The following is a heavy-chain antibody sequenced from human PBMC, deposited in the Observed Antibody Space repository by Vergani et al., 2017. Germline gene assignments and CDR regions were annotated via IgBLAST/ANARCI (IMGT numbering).Heavy chain of an antibody. CDR2: IYYSGST. D-gene: IGHD2-21*01. J-gene: IGHJ3*02. V-gene: IGHV4-31*03. Sequence: QVQLQESGPGLVKPSQTLSLTCTVSGGSISSGGYYWSWIRQHPGKGLEWIGYIYYSGSTYYNPTLKSRVTISVDTSKNQFSLKLSSVTAADTAVYYCARGIVVVMAFDIWGQGTMVTVSS. CDR1: GGSISSGGYY. CDR3: ARGIVVVMAFDI.